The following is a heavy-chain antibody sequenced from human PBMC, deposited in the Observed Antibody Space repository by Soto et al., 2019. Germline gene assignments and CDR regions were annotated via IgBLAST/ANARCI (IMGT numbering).Heavy chain of an antibody. V-gene: IGHV1-69*12. D-gene: IGHD5-12*01. J-gene: IGHJ4*02. CDR2: IVPIVDTS. CDR3: VRVVAIPGYPDN. CDR1: GGTFSSYA. Sequence: QVQLVQSGAEVRQPASSVKVSCKTSGGTFSSYAISWVRQAPGQGLEWMGGIVPIVDTSTYAQKFQGRVTITADESMSKVYMDLSSLRSDDTAVYYCVRVVAIPGYPDNWGQGTLVTVSS.